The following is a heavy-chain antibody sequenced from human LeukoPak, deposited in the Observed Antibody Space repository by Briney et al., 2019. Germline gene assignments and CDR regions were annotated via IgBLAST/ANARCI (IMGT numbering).Heavy chain of an antibody. CDR3: ASLLYGYSYGPFHH. CDR1: GFTFSSYS. J-gene: IGHJ4*02. Sequence: GGSLRLSCAASGFTFSSYSMNWVRQAPGKGLEWVSSISSSSSYIYYADSVKGRFIISRDNAKNSLYLQMDSLRAEDTAIYYCASLLYGYSYGPFHHWGQGTLVTVSS. V-gene: IGHV3-21*01. CDR2: ISSSSSYI. D-gene: IGHD5-18*01.